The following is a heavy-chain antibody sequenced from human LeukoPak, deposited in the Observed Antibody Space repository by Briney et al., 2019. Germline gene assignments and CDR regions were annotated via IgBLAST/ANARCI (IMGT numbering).Heavy chain of an antibody. V-gene: IGHV4-30-2*01. CDR1: GGSISSGGYS. D-gene: IGHD3-10*01. CDR2: IYHSGST. Sequence: SETLSLTCAVYGGSISSGGYSWSWFRQPPGKGLEWIGYIYHSGSTYYNPSLKSRVTISADRSKNQFSLKLSSVTTSDTAVYYCATGLRFGEFRWFDPWGQGTLVTVSS. CDR3: ATGLRFGEFRWFDP. J-gene: IGHJ5*02.